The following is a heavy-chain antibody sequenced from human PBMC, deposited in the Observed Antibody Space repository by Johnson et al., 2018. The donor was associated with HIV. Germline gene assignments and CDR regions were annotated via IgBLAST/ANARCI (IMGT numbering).Heavy chain of an antibody. D-gene: IGHD5-24*01. J-gene: IGHJ3*02. V-gene: IGHV3-11*04. CDR1: GFTFSDYY. Sequence: QVQLVESGGGLVKPGGSLRLSCAASGFTFSDYYMSWIRQAPGQGLEWVSYISSSGSTKYYADSVTGRFTISRDNAKNSLYLQMNSLRAEDAAVYFCARERWLQLGAFDIWGQGTLVTVSS. CDR2: ISSSGSTK. CDR3: ARERWLQLGAFDI.